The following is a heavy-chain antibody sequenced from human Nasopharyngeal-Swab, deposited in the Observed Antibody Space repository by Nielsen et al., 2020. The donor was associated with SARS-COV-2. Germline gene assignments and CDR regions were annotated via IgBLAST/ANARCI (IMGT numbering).Heavy chain of an antibody. D-gene: IGHD3-10*01. CDR2: ISSSSSTI. CDR3: AREVIIDS. J-gene: IGHJ4*02. V-gene: IGHV3-48*04. Sequence: GESLKISCAASGFTFSIYSMNWVRQAPGKGLEWVAYISSSSSTIYYADSVKGRSTISRDNAKNSLHLQMDSLRAEDTAVYYCAREVIIDSWCQGTLVTVSS. CDR1: GFTFSIYS.